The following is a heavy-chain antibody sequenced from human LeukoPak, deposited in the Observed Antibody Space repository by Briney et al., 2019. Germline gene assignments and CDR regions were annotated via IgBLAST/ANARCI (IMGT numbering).Heavy chain of an antibody. CDR2: IYSGGST. CDR3: ARDLAAAGPTGAYYYYGMDV. J-gene: IGHJ6*02. V-gene: IGHV3-66*01. D-gene: IGHD6-13*01. CDR1: GFTVSSNY. Sequence: GGSLRLSCAASGFTVSSNYMSWVRQAPGKGLEWVSVIYSGGSTYYADSVKGRCTISRDNSKNTLYLKMNSLRAEDTAVYYCARDLAAAGPTGAYYYYGMDVWGQGTTVTVSS.